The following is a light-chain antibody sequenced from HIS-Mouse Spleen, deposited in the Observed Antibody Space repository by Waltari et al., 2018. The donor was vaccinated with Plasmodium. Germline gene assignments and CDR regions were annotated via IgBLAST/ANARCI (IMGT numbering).Light chain of an antibody. J-gene: IGLJ2*01. CDR3: SSYAGSNNLV. CDR1: RTDVGGSYF. Sequence: QSALTQPPSASGSPGPSVTISCPGPRTDVGGSYFVPCYQQHPGKAPKLMIYEVSNRPSGVPDRFSGSKSGNTASLTVSGLQAEDEADYYCSSYAGSNNLVFGGGTKLTVL. CDR2: EVS. V-gene: IGLV2-8*01.